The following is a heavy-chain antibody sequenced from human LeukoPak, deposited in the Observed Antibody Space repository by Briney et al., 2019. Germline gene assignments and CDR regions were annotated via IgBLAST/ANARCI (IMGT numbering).Heavy chain of an antibody. CDR3: ARGVVAATYYFDF. CDR2: INHSGST. CDR1: GGSFSGYY. J-gene: IGHJ4*02. V-gene: IGHV4-34*01. D-gene: IGHD2-15*01. Sequence: SETLSLTCAVYGGSFSGYYWSWIRQPPGKGLEWIGEINHSGSTNYNPSLKGRVTISVDTSKNQFSLKLSSVTAADTAVYYCARGVVAATYYFDFWGQGTLVTVSS.